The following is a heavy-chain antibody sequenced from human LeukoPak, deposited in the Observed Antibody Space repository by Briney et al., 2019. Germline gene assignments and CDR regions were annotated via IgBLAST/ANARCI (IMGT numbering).Heavy chain of an antibody. V-gene: IGHV1-24*01. Sequence: ASVTVSCKVSGYTLTELSMHWVRQAPGKGLEWMGGFDTEDGETIYAQKFQGRVTMTEDTSTDTAYMELSSLRSEDTAVYYCATEERGIAVAEGAFDIWGQGTMVTVSS. CDR1: GYTLTELS. CDR3: ATEERGIAVAEGAFDI. D-gene: IGHD6-19*01. CDR2: FDTEDGET. J-gene: IGHJ3*02.